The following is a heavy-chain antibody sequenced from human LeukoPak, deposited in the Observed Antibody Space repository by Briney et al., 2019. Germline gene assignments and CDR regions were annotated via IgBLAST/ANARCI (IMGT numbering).Heavy chain of an antibody. D-gene: IGHD6-19*01. CDR2: IYHSGST. V-gene: IGHV4-38-2*02. CDR1: GYSISSGYY. J-gene: IGHJ4*02. Sequence: SETLSLTCTVSGYSISSGYYWGWIRQPPGKGLEWIGSIYHSGSTYYNPSLKSRVTVSVDTSKNQFSLKLTSVTAADTAVYYCARARGAVAIDYWGQGTLVTVSS. CDR3: ARARGAVAIDY.